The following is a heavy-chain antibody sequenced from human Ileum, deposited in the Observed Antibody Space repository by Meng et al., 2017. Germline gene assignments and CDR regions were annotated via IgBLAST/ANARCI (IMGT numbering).Heavy chain of an antibody. V-gene: IGHV4-34*01. CDR3: VRGPARETHDFDY. D-gene: IGHD1-26*01. CDR2: IHHSGST. Sequence: QVQITQCGPGLSKPSETPSLTCAVFGGSFNDYYWSWVRQSPGKVLEWIGQIHHSGSTNYKSSLERRVTISVDTSKSQFSLKLTSVTAADTAMYYCVRGPARETHDFDYWGQGALVTVSS. CDR1: GGSFNDYY. J-gene: IGHJ4*02.